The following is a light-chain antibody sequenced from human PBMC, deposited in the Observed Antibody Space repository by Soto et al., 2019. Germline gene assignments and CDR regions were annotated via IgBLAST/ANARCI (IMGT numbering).Light chain of an antibody. Sequence: SSELTQPPSVSVPPGQAASITCSGDKLGEKYACWYQQKPGQSPVLVIYQDTERPSGIPARFSGSNSGNTATLTISGTQAMDEADYYCQAWDRSTYVFGTGTKLTVL. V-gene: IGLV3-1*01. CDR1: KLGEKY. CDR3: QAWDRSTYV. CDR2: QDT. J-gene: IGLJ1*01.